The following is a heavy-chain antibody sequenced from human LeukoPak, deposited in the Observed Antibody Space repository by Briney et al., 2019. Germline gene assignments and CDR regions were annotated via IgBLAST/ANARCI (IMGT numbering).Heavy chain of an antibody. D-gene: IGHD2-21*01. CDR2: IKSVGST. CDR1: GFTFSSYW. CDR3: ARAPSEIGGYCPEYFRH. V-gene: IGHV3-74*01. J-gene: IGHJ1*01. Sequence: GGSLRLSCAASGFTFSSYWMHWVRQAPGKGLVWVSRIKSVGSTNYADSVKGRFTISRDNGKNTVSLQMNSLRAEDTGVYYCARAPSEIGGYCPEYFRHWGQGTLVTVSS.